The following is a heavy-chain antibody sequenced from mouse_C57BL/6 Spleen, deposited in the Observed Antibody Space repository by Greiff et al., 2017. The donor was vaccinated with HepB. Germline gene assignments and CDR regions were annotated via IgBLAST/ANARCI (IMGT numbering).Heavy chain of an antibody. D-gene: IGHD4-1*01. J-gene: IGHJ2*01. V-gene: IGHV1-50*01. CDR3: AGEGTGTEGY. CDR2: IDPSDSYT. Sequence: VQLQQPGAEPVKPGASVKLSCKASGYTFTSYRLQWVKQRTGQGLEWIGEIDPSDSYTNHNQKFKGKATVTVDTSPSTAYMRLSSLTSEDAAVYYCAGEGTGTEGYWGQGTTLTVSS. CDR1: GYTFTSYR.